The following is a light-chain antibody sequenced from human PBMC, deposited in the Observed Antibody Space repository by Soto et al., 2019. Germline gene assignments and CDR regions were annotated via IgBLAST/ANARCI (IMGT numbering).Light chain of an antibody. CDR3: MQGTHWPFT. V-gene: IGKV2-30*01. Sequence: DVVMTQSPLFLPVTLGQPDSISCRASQGLVYSDGYTYLNWYHQRPGQSPRRLLFRVSNRDSGVPDRFSGRGSGSDFTLKISRVEAEDVGVYYCMQGTHWPFTFGPGTKVDIK. J-gene: IGKJ3*01. CDR2: RVS. CDR1: QGLVYSDGYTY.